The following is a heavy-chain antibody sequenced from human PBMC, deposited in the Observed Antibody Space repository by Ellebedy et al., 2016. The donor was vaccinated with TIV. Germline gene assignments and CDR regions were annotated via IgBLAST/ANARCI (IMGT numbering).Heavy chain of an antibody. J-gene: IGHJ5*02. CDR2: INPSGGST. V-gene: IGHV1-46*01. CDR1: GYTFTSYY. CDR3: ARDTPSGFDP. D-gene: IGHD2-15*01. Sequence: ASVKVSXXASGYTFTSYYMHWVRQAPGQGLEWMGIINPSGGSTSYAQKFQGRVTMTRDTSTSTVYMELRSLRSDDTAVYYCARDTPSGFDPWGQGTLVTVSS.